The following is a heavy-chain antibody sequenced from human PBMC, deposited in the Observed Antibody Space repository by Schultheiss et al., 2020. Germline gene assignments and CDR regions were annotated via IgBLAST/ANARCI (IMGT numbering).Heavy chain of an antibody. CDR1: GFTVSSNY. J-gene: IGHJ4*02. CDR2: IWYDGSNK. Sequence: GGSLRLSCAASGFTVSSNYMSWVRQAPGKGLEWVSVIWYDGSNKYYADSVKGRFTISRDNSKNTLYLQMNSLRAEDTAVYYCAKVRPSSGWSLGYWGQGTLVTVSS. D-gene: IGHD6-19*01. CDR3: AKVRPSSGWSLGY. V-gene: IGHV3-33*06.